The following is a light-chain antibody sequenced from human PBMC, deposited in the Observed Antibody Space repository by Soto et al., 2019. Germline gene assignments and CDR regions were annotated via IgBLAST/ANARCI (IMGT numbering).Light chain of an antibody. J-gene: IGKJ3*01. CDR3: QKYSSVPV. CDR2: AAS. V-gene: IGKV1-27*01. CDR1: QGISNY. Sequence: DIQMTQSPSSLSASVGDRVTITCRASQGISNYVAWYQQKPGKPPKLLIYAASTLQSGVPSRFSGSGSGTDFTLTINSLQPEDCGTYSCQKYSSVPVFGPGTKVDIK.